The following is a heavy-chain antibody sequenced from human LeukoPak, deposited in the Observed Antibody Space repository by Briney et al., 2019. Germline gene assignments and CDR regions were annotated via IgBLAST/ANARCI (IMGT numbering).Heavy chain of an antibody. CDR2: ISGSGGST. V-gene: IGHV3-23*01. CDR1: GFTFSSYA. Sequence: PGGSLRLSCAASGFTFSSYAMSWVRQAPGKGLEWVSAISGSGGSTYYADSVKGRFTISRDNSKNTLYLQMSSLRAEDAAVYYCATSLTVGATIDYWGQGTLVTVSS. J-gene: IGHJ4*02. D-gene: IGHD1-26*01. CDR3: ATSLTVGATIDY.